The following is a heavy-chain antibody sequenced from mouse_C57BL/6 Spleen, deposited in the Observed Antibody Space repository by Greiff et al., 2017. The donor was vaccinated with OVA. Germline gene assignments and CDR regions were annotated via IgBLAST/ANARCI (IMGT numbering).Heavy chain of an antibody. CDR2: IDPSDSYT. J-gene: IGHJ2*01. Sequence: QVQLQQPGAELVMPGASVKLSCKASGYTFTSYWMHWVKQRPGQGLEWIGEIDPSDSYTNYNQKFKGKSTLTVDKSSSTAYMQLSSLTSEDSAVYYCAREDGKVPFDYWGQGTTLTVSS. CDR3: AREDGKVPFDY. V-gene: IGHV1-69*01. CDR1: GYTFTSYW. D-gene: IGHD2-1*01.